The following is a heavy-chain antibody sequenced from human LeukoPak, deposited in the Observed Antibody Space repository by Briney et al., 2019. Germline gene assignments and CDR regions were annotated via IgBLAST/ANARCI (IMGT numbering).Heavy chain of an antibody. CDR3: ARAAHYGSGGFPIDY. CDR1: GGSISSYY. CDR2: IYYSGST. Sequence: PSETLSLTCTVSGGSISSYYWSWIRQPPGKGLEWIGYIYYSGSTNYNPSLKSRVTISVDTSKNQFSLKLSSVTAADTAVYYCARAAHYGSGGFPIDYWGQGTLVTVSS. J-gene: IGHJ4*02. D-gene: IGHD3-10*01. V-gene: IGHV4-59*01.